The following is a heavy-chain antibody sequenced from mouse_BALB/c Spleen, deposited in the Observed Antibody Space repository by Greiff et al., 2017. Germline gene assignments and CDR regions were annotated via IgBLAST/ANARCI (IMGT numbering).Heavy chain of an antibody. V-gene: IGHV1S81*02. CDR1: GYTFTSYY. CDR3: TREGGGNFDD. J-gene: IGHJ2*01. Sequence: QGQLQQSGAELVKPGASVKLSCKASGYTFTSYYMYWVKQRPGQGLEWIGEINPSNGGTNFNEKFKSKATLTVDKSSSTAYMQLSSLTSEDSAVYYCTREGGGNFDDWGQGTTLTVSS. CDR2: INPSNGGT.